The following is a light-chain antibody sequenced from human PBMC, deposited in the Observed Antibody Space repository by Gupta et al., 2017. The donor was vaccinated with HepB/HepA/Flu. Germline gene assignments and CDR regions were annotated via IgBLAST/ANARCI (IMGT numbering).Light chain of an antibody. V-gene: IGLV1-40*01. Sequence: QSVLTQPPSVSGAPGQRVTISCTGSSSNIGAGYDVHWYQQLPGTAPKLLIYDNSNRPSGVPDRFSGSKSGTSASLAITGLQAEDEADYYCQSYDRSRSGSRVFGGGTKLTVL. CDR1: SSNIGAGYD. CDR3: QSYDRSRSGSRV. CDR2: DNS. J-gene: IGLJ3*02.